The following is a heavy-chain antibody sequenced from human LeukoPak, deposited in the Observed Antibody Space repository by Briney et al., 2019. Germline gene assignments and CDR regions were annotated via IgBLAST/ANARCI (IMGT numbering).Heavy chain of an antibody. CDR1: GFTFSSYW. CDR3: ARLLSSGY. Sequence: PGGSLRLSCAVSGFTFSSYWMSWVRQAPGKGLEWVANIKQDGSEKYYVDSVKGRFTISRDNAKNSLYLQMNSLRAEDAAVYYCARLLSSGYWGQGTLVTVSS. J-gene: IGHJ4*02. V-gene: IGHV3-7*01. D-gene: IGHD1-26*01. CDR2: IKQDGSEK.